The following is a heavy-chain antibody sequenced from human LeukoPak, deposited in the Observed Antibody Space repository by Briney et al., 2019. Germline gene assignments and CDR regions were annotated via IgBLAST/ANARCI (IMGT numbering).Heavy chain of an antibody. D-gene: IGHD1-26*01. Sequence: SGTLSLTCAVSGGSISSGGYSWSWIRQPPGKGLEWIGYIYYSGSTYYNPSLKSRVTISVDTSKNQFSLKLSSVTAADTAVYYCARDSVYSGSSLDYWGQGTLVTVSS. CDR3: ARDSVYSGSSLDY. CDR1: GGSISSGGYS. V-gene: IGHV4-30-4*07. J-gene: IGHJ4*02. CDR2: IYYSGST.